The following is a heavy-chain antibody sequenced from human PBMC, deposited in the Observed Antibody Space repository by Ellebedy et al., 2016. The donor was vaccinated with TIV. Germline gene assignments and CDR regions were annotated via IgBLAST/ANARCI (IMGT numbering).Heavy chain of an antibody. CDR1: GGSISSSSYY. D-gene: IGHD6-19*01. V-gene: IGHV4-39*01. Sequence: MPGGSLRLSCTVSGGSISSSSYYWGWIRQPPGKGLEWIGSIYYSGSTYYNPSLKSRVTISVDTSKNQFSLKLSSVTAADTAVYYCARRGMGVAGTTAFDIWGQGTMVTVSS. J-gene: IGHJ3*02. CDR2: IYYSGST. CDR3: ARRGMGVAGTTAFDI.